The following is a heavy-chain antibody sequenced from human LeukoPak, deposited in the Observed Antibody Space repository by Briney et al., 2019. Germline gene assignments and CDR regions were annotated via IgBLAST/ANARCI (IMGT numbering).Heavy chain of an antibody. D-gene: IGHD6-19*01. CDR2: INHSGST. CDR1: GGSFSGYY. Sequence: SETLSLTCAVYGGSFSGYYWSWIRQPPGKGLEWIGEINHSGSTNYNPSLKSRVTISVDTSKNLFSLKLSSVTAADTAVYYCASGQGGQWLVRRYFDYWGQGTLVTVSS. V-gene: IGHV4-34*01. CDR3: ASGQGGQWLVRRYFDY. J-gene: IGHJ4*02.